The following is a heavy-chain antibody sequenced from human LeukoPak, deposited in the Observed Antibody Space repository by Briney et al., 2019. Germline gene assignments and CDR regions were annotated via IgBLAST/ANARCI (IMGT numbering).Heavy chain of an antibody. V-gene: IGHV1-18*01. CDR2: ISAYNGNT. CDR1: GYTFTSYG. Sequence: ASVKVSCKASGYTFTSYGISWVRQAPGQGLEWMGWISAYNGNTNYAQKLQGRVTMTTDTSTSTAYMELRSLRSDDTAVYYCAREYGGGYSYYYYGMDVWGQGTTVTVSS. D-gene: IGHD1-26*01. CDR3: AREYGGGYSYYYYGMDV. J-gene: IGHJ6*02.